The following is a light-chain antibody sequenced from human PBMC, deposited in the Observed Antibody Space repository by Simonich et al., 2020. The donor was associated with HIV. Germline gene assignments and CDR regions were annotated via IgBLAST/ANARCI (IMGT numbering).Light chain of an antibody. V-gene: IGKV2-28*01. J-gene: IGKJ3*01. CDR3: MQALQTPFT. CDR2: LGS. CDR1: QSLLRINGYDS. Sequence: DILMTQSPLSLPVTPGEPASISCRSSQSLLRINGYDSLDWYLQKPGQSPQLLIYLGSNRASGVPDRFSGSGSGTDFTLKISRVEAEDVGVYYCMQALQTPFTFGPGTKVDIK.